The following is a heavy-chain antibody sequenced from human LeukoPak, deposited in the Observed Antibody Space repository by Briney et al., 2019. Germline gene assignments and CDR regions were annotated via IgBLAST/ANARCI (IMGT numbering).Heavy chain of an antibody. CDR3: ARGNPAAAFDY. V-gene: IGHV4-61*02. D-gene: IGHD6-13*01. Sequence: SETLSLTCTVSGGSISSSSYYWSWIRQPAGKGLEWIGRIYTSGSTNYNPSLKSRVTISVDTSKNQFSLKLSSVTAADTAVYYCARGNPAAAFDYWGQGTLVTVSS. CDR1: GGSISSSSYY. J-gene: IGHJ4*02. CDR2: IYTSGST.